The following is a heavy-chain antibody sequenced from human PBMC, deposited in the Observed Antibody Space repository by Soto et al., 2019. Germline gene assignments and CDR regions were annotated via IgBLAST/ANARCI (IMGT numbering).Heavy chain of an antibody. CDR2: IYHSGST. V-gene: IGHV4-30-2*01. Sequence: SETLSLTFDVSGGSIRTGGYSGSWIRQPPGKGLEWIGYIYHSGSTYYNPSLKSRVTISVDRSKNQFSLKLSSVTAADTAVYYCARDWGFCSGGSCVGPLGAFDIWGQGTMVT. CDR3: ARDWGFCSGGSCVGPLGAFDI. CDR1: GGSIRTGGYS. D-gene: IGHD2-15*01. J-gene: IGHJ3*02.